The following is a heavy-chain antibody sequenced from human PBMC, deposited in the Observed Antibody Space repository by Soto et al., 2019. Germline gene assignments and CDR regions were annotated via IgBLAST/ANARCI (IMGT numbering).Heavy chain of an antibody. CDR2: ISYDGSNK. J-gene: IGHJ6*02. D-gene: IGHD1-1*01. Sequence: QVQLVESGGGVVQPGRSLRLSCAASGFTFSNNAMDWVRQAPGKGLEWVAVISYDGSNKYIAESVKGRFTIARDKSKNTLFLQMNSLRAEDTSLYYCARVTTTTAFSAMDVWGQGTTVTVSS. V-gene: IGHV3-30-3*01. CDR1: GFTFSNNA. CDR3: ARVTTTTAFSAMDV.